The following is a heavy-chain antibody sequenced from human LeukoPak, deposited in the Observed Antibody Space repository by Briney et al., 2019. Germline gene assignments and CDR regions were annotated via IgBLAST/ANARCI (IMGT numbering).Heavy chain of an antibody. CDR2: IRYDGNNK. J-gene: IGHJ4*02. CDR1: GFSFSIYD. V-gene: IGHV3-30*02. CDR3: AKGGSLGFDY. D-gene: IGHD7-27*01. Sequence: GGSLRLSCAASGFSFSIYDMHLVRQAPGKGLEWVAVIRYDGNNKYSADSVKGRFTISRDNSKNTLFLQMNTLRAEDTAVYYCAKGGSLGFDYWGQGTLVTVSS.